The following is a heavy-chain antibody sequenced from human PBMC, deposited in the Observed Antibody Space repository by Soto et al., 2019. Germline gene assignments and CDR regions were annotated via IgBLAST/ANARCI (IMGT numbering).Heavy chain of an antibody. D-gene: IGHD3-10*01. CDR3: SRDGSTQCFQH. CDR1: GYTFTGYY. Sequence: QVHLVQSGAEVKKPGASVKVSCKTSGYTFTGYYMHWVRQAPGQGLEWMGWINPSSGGTNYAQKFQGRVTMTRDTSFSTAYMELSRLTFDDTAVYYCSRDGSTQCFQHWGQGTPVTVSS. V-gene: IGHV1-2*02. J-gene: IGHJ1*01. CDR2: INPSSGGT.